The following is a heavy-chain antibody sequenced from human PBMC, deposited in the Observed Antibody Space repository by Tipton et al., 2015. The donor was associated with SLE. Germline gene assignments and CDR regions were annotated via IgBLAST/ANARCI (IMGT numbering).Heavy chain of an antibody. J-gene: IGHJ4*02. CDR3: ARDPGSDFWSGPPDY. CDR2: INNRGTSI. Sequence: SLRLSCAASGFTFSSHEMTWVRQAPGKGLEWLSYINNRGTSIYYADSVKGRFTISRDNAKNSLYLQMNSLRAEDTAVYYCARDPGSDFWSGPPDYWGQGTLVTVSS. CDR1: GFTFSSHE. V-gene: IGHV3-48*03. D-gene: IGHD3-3*01.